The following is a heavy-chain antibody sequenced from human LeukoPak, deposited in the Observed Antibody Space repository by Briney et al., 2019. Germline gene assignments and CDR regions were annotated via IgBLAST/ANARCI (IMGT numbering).Heavy chain of an antibody. V-gene: IGHV4-34*01. J-gene: IGHJ4*02. D-gene: IGHD2-2*01. CDR2: INHSGST. Sequence: PSETLSLTCAVYGGSFSGYYWSWIRQPPGKGLGWIGEINHSGSTNYNPSLKSRVTISVDTSKNQFSLKLSSVTAADTAVYYCARGFIGGIVVVPAATPKYYFDYWGQGTLVTVSS. CDR3: ARGFIGGIVVVPAATPKYYFDY. CDR1: GGSFSGYY.